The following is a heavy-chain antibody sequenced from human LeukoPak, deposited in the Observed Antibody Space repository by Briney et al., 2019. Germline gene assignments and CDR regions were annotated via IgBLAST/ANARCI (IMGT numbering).Heavy chain of an antibody. CDR3: VKTIAVAGDFDY. CDR1: GFTFSSYP. CDR2: ISSNGGGT. Sequence: GGSLRLSCAASGFTFSSYPMHWVRQAPGKGLEYVSAISSNGGGTYYADSVKGRFTISRDNSKNTLYLQMSSLRAEDTAVYYCVKTIAVAGDFDYWGQGTLVTVSS. J-gene: IGHJ4*02. D-gene: IGHD6-19*01. V-gene: IGHV3-64D*09.